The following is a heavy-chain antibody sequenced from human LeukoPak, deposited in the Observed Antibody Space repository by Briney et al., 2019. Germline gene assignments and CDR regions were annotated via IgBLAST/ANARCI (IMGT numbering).Heavy chain of an antibody. CDR3: ARTYYYDSSAYYLY. V-gene: IGHV3-21*01. D-gene: IGHD3-22*01. J-gene: IGHJ4*02. Sequence: PAGSLTLSCAASGFTFSRYSMNWVRQPPGKGLEWVSSISSSSSDIYYADSVKGRFTISRDNAKNSLYLQMNSLRAEDTAVYYCARTYYYDSSAYYLYWGQGTLVTVSS. CDR2: ISSSSSDI. CDR1: GFTFSRYS.